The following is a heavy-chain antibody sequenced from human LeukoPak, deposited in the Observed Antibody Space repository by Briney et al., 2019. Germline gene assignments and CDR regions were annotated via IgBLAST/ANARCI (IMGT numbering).Heavy chain of an antibody. D-gene: IGHD5-18*01. CDR3: ARGRGDTAMAVFDY. CDR1: GGSFSGYY. Sequence: SETLSLTCAVYGGSFSGYYWSWIRQPPGKGLEWIGEISHSGSTNYNPSLKSRVTISVDTSKNQFSLKLSSVTAADTAVYYCARGRGDTAMAVFDYWGQGTLVTVSS. V-gene: IGHV4-34*01. CDR2: ISHSGST. J-gene: IGHJ4*02.